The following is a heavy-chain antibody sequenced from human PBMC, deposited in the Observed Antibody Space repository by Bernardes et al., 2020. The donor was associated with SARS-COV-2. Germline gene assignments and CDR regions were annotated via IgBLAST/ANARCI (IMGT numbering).Heavy chain of an antibody. CDR2: INHSGST. J-gene: IGHJ6*02. CDR1: GGSFGGYY. V-gene: IGHV4-34*01. CDR3: ARATISHYYYGMDV. D-gene: IGHD3-3*01. Sequence: ETLSLTCAVYGGSFGGYYWSWIRQPPKGLEWIGEINHSGSTNYNPSLKSRVTISVDTSKNQFSLKLSSVTAADTAVYYCARATISHYYYGMDVWGQGTTVTVSS.